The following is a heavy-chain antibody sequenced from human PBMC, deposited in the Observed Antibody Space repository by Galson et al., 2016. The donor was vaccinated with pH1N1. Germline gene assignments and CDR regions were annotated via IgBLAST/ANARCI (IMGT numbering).Heavy chain of an antibody. V-gene: IGHV3-23*01. Sequence: SLRLSCAASGFIFVSYAMTWVRQAPGKGLEWVSSISGSGVGSYYADSVKGRFTISRDNSKNTLYLQMNSLRAEDTAVYYCAKAKLASSDWYGGWFDPWGQGTLVTVSS. CDR2: ISGSGVGS. D-gene: IGHD6-19*01. J-gene: IGHJ5*02. CDR3: AKAKLASSDWYGGWFDP. CDR1: GFIFVSYA.